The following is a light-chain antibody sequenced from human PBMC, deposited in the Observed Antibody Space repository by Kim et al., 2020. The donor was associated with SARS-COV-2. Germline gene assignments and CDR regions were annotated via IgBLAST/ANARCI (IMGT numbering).Light chain of an antibody. V-gene: IGLV2-11*01. Sequence: QSALTQPRSVSGSPGQSATISCTGTSSDVGAYPYVSWYQHHPGKVPKLMIYDVTRRPSGVPDRFSGSKSGNTASLTISGLQTEDEADYYCCSYAGSDTFVFGTGTKVTGL. CDR3: CSYAGSDTFV. CDR2: DVT. J-gene: IGLJ1*01. CDR1: SSDVGAYPY.